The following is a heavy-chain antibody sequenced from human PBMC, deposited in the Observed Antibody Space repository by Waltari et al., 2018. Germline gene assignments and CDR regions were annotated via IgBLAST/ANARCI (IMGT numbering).Heavy chain of an antibody. CDR3: ARQTIVADGRSTVLDF. CDR1: GDSVASHRAP. V-gene: IGHV6-1*01. Sequence: QAQLQQSGPGLVKPSQTLSLTCAISGDSVASHRAPWHCRRQSPSRGLEWLGRTYYRSKWQNDYATSVKSRITINPDTSKNHFSLQLNSVSPEDTAVYYCARQTIVADGRSTVLDFWGRGTLVTVSS. J-gene: IGHJ4*02. CDR2: TYYRSKWQN. D-gene: IGHD6-13*01.